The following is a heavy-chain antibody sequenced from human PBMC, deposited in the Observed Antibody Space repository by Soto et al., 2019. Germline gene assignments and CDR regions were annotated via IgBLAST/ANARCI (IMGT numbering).Heavy chain of an antibody. Sequence: PXQTLSLTSAISGDSVSTNTAACNLVRQSPSRGLEWLGMTYYRSKWYFDYAVSVKSRITITPDTSKNQFSPHLDSVTPGDTAVYYCTRTRGQLLADAFDIWGLGTMVTVSS. D-gene: IGHD2-2*01. CDR2: TYYRSKWYF. CDR3: TRTRGQLLADAFDI. J-gene: IGHJ3*02. V-gene: IGHV6-1*01. CDR1: GDSVSTNTAA.